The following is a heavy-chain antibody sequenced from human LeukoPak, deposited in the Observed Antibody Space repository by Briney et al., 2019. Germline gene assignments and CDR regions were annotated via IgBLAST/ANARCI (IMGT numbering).Heavy chain of an antibody. CDR2: IRGSGGST. Sequence: GGSLRLSCAASGFTFSTYAMTWVHQAPGRGLEWVSTIRGSGGSTYYADSVKGRFTISRDISKNTVYLQMNNLRAEDTAVYYCARYCSGGNCYSGLVYGGQGTLVAVSS. CDR1: GFTFSTYA. CDR3: ARYCSGGNCYSGLVY. D-gene: IGHD2-15*01. V-gene: IGHV3-23*01. J-gene: IGHJ4*02.